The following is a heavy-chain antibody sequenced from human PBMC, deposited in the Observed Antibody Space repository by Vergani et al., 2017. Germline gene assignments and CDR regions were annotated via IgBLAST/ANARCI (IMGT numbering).Heavy chain of an antibody. J-gene: IGHJ4*02. CDR3: AKKRAPAAILYYFDY. D-gene: IGHD2-2*01. CDR2: ISWDGGST. CDR1: GFTFDDYT. V-gene: IGHV3-43*01. Sequence: EVQLVESGGVVVQPGGSLRLSCAASGFTFDDYTMHWVRQAPGKGLEWVSLISWDGGSTYYADSVKGRFTISRDNSKNTLYLQMNSLRAEDTAVYYCAKKRAPAAILYYFDYWGQGTLVTVSS.